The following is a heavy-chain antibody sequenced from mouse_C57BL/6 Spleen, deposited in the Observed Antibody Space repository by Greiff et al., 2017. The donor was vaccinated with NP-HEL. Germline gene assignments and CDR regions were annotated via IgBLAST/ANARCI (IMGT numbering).Heavy chain of an antibody. CDR3: ARWGTTVVGEDFDY. V-gene: IGHV1-81*01. CDR1: FSPFTIYF. CDR2: IYPRSGNT. J-gene: IGHJ2*01. Sequence: VPPMESGAALALPFSSFPLSFPSSFSPFTIYFIIFFNHITLHCLEWIGEIYPRSGNTYYNEKFKGKATLTADKSSSTAYMELRSLTSEDSAVYFCARWGTTVVGEDFDYWGQGTTLTVSS. D-gene: IGHD1-1*01.